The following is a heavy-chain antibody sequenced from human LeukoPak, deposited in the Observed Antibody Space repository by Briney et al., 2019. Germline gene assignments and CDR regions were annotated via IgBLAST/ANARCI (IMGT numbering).Heavy chain of an antibody. V-gene: IGHV3-30*14. CDR3: ATDLRYGSNFFFQY. CDR2: MSHSGTSI. D-gene: IGHD5-18*01. J-gene: IGHJ4*02. Sequence: PGGSLRLSCAASGFTFNTYIMHWVRQSPGKGLEWVAVMSHSGTSIDYADSVKGRFTISRDNSKNTLYLQMNGLQTDDTAVYYCATDLRYGSNFFFQYWGLGTLVAVSS. CDR1: GFTFNTYI.